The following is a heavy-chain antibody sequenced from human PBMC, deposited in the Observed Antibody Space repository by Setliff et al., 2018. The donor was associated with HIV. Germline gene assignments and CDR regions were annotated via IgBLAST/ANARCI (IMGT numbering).Heavy chain of an antibody. CDR1: GFTFRSYC. D-gene: IGHD3-10*02. J-gene: IGHJ4*01. Sequence: GGSLRLSCAASGFTFRSYCMSWVRQAPGRGLEWVSVIHSGGSTYYADSVKGRFIISRDNSKNTLYLQMNSLRAEDTAVHYCARVQYHYVNNGDSYYFTHWGHGTLVTVSS. CDR2: IHSGGST. CDR3: ARVQYHYVNNGDSYYFTH. V-gene: IGHV3-66*01.